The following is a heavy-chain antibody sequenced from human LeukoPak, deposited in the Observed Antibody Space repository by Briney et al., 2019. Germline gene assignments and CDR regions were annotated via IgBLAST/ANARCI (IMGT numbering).Heavy chain of an antibody. CDR1: GFTFSSYA. Sequence: PGRSLRLSCAASGFTFSSYAMHWVRQAPGKGLEWVAVISYDGSNKYYADSVKGRFTISRDNSKNTLYLQMNSLRAEDTAVYYCARSRAIGSGWPGNYWGQGTLVTVSS. CDR3: ARSRAIGSGWPGNY. V-gene: IGHV3-30*04. J-gene: IGHJ4*02. D-gene: IGHD6-19*01. CDR2: ISYDGSNK.